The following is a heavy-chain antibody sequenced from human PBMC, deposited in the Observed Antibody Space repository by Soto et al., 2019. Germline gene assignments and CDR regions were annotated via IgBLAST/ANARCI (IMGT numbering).Heavy chain of an antibody. CDR1: GFTFTSYG. D-gene: IGHD5-18*01. J-gene: IGHJ4*02. CDR2: ISGSGGST. Sequence: GGSLRLSCAASGFTFTSYGMTWVRQAPGKGLEWVSIISGSGGSTAYADSVKGQFAISRDNSKNTLYLQMNSLRAEDTAVYYCAKVSAYSSGYVDYWGQGXLVTVYS. V-gene: IGHV3-23*01. CDR3: AKVSAYSSGYVDY.